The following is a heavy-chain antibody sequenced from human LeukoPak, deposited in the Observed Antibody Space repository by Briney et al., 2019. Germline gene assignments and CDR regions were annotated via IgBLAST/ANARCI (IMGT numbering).Heavy chain of an antibody. CDR3: AVTMVRGVIMDYMDV. J-gene: IGHJ6*03. V-gene: IGHV1-69*13. CDR1: GGTFSSYG. Sequence: SVKVSCKASGGTFSSYGISWVRQAPGQGLEWMGGIIPILGTANYAQKFQGRVTITADESTSTAYMELSSLRSEDTAVYYCAVTMVRGVIMDYMDVWGTGTTVTISS. D-gene: IGHD3-10*01. CDR2: IIPILGTA.